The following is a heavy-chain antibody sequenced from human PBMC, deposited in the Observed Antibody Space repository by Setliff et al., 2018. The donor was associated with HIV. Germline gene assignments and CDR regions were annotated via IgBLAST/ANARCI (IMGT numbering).Heavy chain of an antibody. D-gene: IGHD3-10*01. CDR2: IGHGGSA. Sequence: PSEPLFLTCVVHGGSFSDHYWTWIRQPPGKGLEWIGEIGHGGSASYNPSLKSRVTIAEDTSKRLFSLRLTSVTAADTALYFCARASLGDSGPQWRSYHYMDVWGKGTTVTVSS. CDR1: GGSFSDHY. J-gene: IGHJ6*03. CDR3: ARASLGDSGPQWRSYHYMDV. V-gene: IGHV4-34*01.